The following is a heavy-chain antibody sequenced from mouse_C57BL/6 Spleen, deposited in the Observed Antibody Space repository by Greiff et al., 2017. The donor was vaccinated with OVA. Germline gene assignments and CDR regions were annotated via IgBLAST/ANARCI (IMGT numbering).Heavy chain of an antibody. CDR2: INPNNGGT. J-gene: IGHJ3*01. CDR3: ARGDTIYDDYDGAGFAY. D-gene: IGHD2-4*01. Sequence: EVQLQQSGPELVKPGASVKMSCKASGYTFTDYNMHWVKQSHGKSLEWIGYINPNNGGTSYNQKFKGKATLTVNKSSSTAYMELRSLTSEDSAVYYCARGDTIYDDYDGAGFAYWGQGTLVTVSA. V-gene: IGHV1-22*01. CDR1: GYTFTDYN.